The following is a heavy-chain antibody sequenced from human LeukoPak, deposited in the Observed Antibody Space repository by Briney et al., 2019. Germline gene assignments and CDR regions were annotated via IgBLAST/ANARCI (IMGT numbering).Heavy chain of an antibody. CDR2: INPNSGGT. J-gene: IGHJ4*02. D-gene: IGHD6-19*01. Sequence: GASVKVSCKASGYTFTGYYMHWVRQAPGQGLEWMGWINPNSGGTNYAQKFQGRVTMTRNTSISTAYMELSRLRSDDTAVYYCAKSGYSSGWYENTYYFDYWGQGTLVTVSS. CDR3: AKSGYSSGWYENTYYFDY. CDR1: GYTFTGYY. V-gene: IGHV1-2*02.